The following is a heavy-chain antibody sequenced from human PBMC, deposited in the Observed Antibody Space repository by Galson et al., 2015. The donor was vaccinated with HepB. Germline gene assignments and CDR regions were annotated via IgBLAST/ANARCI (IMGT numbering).Heavy chain of an antibody. V-gene: IGHV3-48*01. CDR2: ISGSSSII. D-gene: IGHD3-3*01. CDR3: AKVDFWSGRDA. Sequence: SLRLSCAASGITFSNYAMSWIRRAPGKGLEWVSYISGSSSIIYYADSVKGRFTISRDNAKNSLYLQMNSLRAEDTAVYYCAKVDFWSGRDAWGQGTTVTVSS. CDR1: GITFSNYA. J-gene: IGHJ6*02.